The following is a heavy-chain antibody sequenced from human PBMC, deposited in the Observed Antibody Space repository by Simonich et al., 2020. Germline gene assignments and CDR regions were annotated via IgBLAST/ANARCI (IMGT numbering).Heavy chain of an antibody. CDR1: GYSFTSYW. J-gene: IGHJ3*02. V-gene: IGHV5-51*01. D-gene: IGHD1-1*01. CDR3: ARQLNDFDI. Sequence: EVQLVQSGAEVKKPGESLKISCKGSGYSFTSYWIGWGRQMPGKGLEWLGISYRCRSDTGYRPSFQGQVTISADKSISTAYLQWSSLKASDTAMYYCARQLNDFDIWGQGTMVTVSS. CDR2: SYRCRSDT.